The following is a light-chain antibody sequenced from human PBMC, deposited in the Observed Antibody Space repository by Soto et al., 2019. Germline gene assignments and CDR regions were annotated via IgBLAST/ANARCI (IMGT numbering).Light chain of an antibody. Sequence: EIVLTQSPGTLSLSPGESATLSCRASQSISSAYLAWYQHKPGQAPRLLIYGTSSRATGIPDRFSGDGSGTDFTLTISRLEPEDFAVYYCQRYGGSGTFGQGTKVDIK. CDR3: QRYGGSGT. V-gene: IGKV3-20*01. CDR1: QSISSAY. CDR2: GTS. J-gene: IGKJ1*01.